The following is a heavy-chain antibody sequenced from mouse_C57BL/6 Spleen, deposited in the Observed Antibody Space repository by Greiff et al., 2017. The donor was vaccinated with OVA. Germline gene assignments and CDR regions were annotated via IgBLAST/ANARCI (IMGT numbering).Heavy chain of an antibody. Sequence: QVQLQQSGPELVKPGASVTISCKASGYAFSSSWMNWVKQRPGKGLEWIGRIYPGAGDTNYNGKFKGKATLTADKSSSTAYMQLSSLTSEDSAVYFCARSENWDGYAMDYWGQGTSVTVSS. D-gene: IGHD4-1*01. CDR1: GYAFSSSW. J-gene: IGHJ4*01. CDR3: ARSENWDGYAMDY. CDR2: IYPGAGDT. V-gene: IGHV1-82*01.